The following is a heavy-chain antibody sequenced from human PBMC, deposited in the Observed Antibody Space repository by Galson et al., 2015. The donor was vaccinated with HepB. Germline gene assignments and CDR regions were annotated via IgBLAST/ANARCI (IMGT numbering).Heavy chain of an antibody. V-gene: IGHV2-5*02. CDR2: IYWDDDK. CDR1: GFSLSTSGVG. D-gene: IGHD1-20*01. J-gene: IGHJ4*02. CDR3: AHRGVTGTTPLRRSYFDY. Sequence: PALVKPTQTLTLTCTFSGFSLSTSGVGVGWIRQPPGKALEWLALIYWDDDKRYSPSLKSRLTITKDTSKNQVVLTMTNMDPVDTATYYCAHRGVTGTTPLRRSYFDYWGQGTLVTVSS.